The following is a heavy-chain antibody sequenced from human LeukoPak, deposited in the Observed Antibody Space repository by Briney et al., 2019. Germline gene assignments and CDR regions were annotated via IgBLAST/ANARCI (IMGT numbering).Heavy chain of an antibody. Sequence: GESLKISCKGSGYSFTSYWIGWVRQMPGKGLEWMGIIYPGDSDTRYSPSFQGQVTISADKSISTAYLQWSSLKASDTAMYYCARHAGYSSSWHTTSAHNWFDPWGQGTLVTVSS. J-gene: IGHJ5*02. V-gene: IGHV5-51*01. CDR2: IYPGDSDT. D-gene: IGHD6-13*01. CDR1: GYSFTSYW. CDR3: ARHAGYSSSWHTTSAHNWFDP.